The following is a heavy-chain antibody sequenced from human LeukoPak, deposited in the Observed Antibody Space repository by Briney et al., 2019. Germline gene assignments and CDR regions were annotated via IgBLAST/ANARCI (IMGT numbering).Heavy chain of an antibody. CDR1: GGTFISYA. J-gene: IGHJ4*02. Sequence: SVKVACKASGGTFISYAISWLRQAPGQGLEWMGGIIPIFGTANYAQKFQGRVTITTDESTSTAYMELSSLRSEDTAVYYCASLAQGYYGSGSYPGYWGQGTLVTVSS. CDR2: IIPIFGTA. V-gene: IGHV1-69*05. CDR3: ASLAQGYYGSGSYPGY. D-gene: IGHD3-10*01.